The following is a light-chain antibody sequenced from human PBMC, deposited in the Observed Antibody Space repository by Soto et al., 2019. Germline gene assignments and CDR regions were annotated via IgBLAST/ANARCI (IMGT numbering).Light chain of an antibody. Sequence: DIVLTQSPGTLSLSPGERATLSCRASQRVASRYLAWYQQKPGQAPRLLMYGVSSRATGIPDRFSGSGSGTDFTLTISRLEPEDFAVYYCQKYGSSPFTCGPGTKVDTK. V-gene: IGKV3-20*01. CDR1: QRVASRY. CDR2: GVS. CDR3: QKYGSSPFT. J-gene: IGKJ3*01.